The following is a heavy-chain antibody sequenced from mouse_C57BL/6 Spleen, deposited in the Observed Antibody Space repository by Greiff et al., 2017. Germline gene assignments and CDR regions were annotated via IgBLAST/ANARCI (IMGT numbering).Heavy chain of an antibody. CDR2: IDPSDSEP. Sequence: VQLQQPGAELVRPGSSVKLSCKASGYTFTSYWMPWVKQRPIQGLEWIGNIDPSDSEPHYNQKFKDKATLTVDKSSSTAYMQLSSLTSEDSAVYYCARVDYDQGAWFAYWGQGTLVTVSA. J-gene: IGHJ3*01. V-gene: IGHV1-52*01. D-gene: IGHD2-4*01. CDR3: ARVDYDQGAWFAY. CDR1: GYTFTSYW.